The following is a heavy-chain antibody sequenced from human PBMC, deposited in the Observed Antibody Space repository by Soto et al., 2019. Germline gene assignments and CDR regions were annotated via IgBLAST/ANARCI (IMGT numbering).Heavy chain of an antibody. J-gene: IGHJ4*02. CDR2: IYYSGST. Sequence: SETLSLTCTVSGGSVSSGSYYWSWIRQPPGKGLEWIGYIYYSGSTNYNPSLKSRVTISVDTSKNQFSLKLSSVTAADTAVYYCARGAAAGTYWGQGTLVTVSS. CDR1: GGSVSSGSYY. CDR3: ARGAAAGTY. D-gene: IGHD6-13*01. V-gene: IGHV4-61*01.